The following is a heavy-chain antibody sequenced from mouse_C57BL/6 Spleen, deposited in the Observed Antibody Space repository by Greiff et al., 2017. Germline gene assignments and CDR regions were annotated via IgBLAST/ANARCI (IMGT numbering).Heavy chain of an antibody. CDR1: GFTFTDYY. J-gene: IGHJ2*01. CDR3: TRSNYGSSYDYCDY. Sequence: VQLQQSGPVLVKPGPSVKISCKASGFTFTDYYMHWVKQSHGKSLAWIGIVYPYNGGTSYNQTFKGKATLTVDTSSSTAYMELISLTSEDSAVYYCTRSNYGSSYDYCDYWGQGTTLTVSS. V-gene: IGHV1-36*01. CDR2: VYPYNGGT. D-gene: IGHD1-1*01.